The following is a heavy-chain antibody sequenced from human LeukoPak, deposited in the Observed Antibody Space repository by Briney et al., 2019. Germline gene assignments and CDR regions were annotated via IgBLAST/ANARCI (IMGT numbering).Heavy chain of an antibody. J-gene: IGHJ4*02. CDR3: ARSSGYPFFDY. D-gene: IGHD3-22*01. CDR2: ISDSDGDT. CDR1: GFTFSSQA. Sequence: GGSLRLSCAASGFTFSSQAMSWVRQAPGTGLEWVSSISDSDGDTYYADSVKGRFTISRDNSKNTLYLQMNSLRAEDTAVYYCARSSGYPFFDYWGQGTLVTVSS. V-gene: IGHV3-23*01.